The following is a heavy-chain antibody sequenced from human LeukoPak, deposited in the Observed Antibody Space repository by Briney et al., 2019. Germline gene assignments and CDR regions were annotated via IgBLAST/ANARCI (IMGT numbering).Heavy chain of an antibody. Sequence: SGTLSLTCTVSGYSISSGYYWGWIRQPPGKGLEWIGSIYHSGSTYYNPSLKSRVTISVDTSKNQFSLKLSSVTAADTAVYYCARLNIVATITDWGQGTLVTVSS. V-gene: IGHV4-38-2*02. CDR3: ARLNIVATITD. J-gene: IGHJ4*02. CDR2: IYHSGST. D-gene: IGHD5-12*01. CDR1: GYSISSGYY.